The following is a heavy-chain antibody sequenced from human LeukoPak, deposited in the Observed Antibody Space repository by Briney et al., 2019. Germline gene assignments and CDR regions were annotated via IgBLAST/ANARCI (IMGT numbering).Heavy chain of an antibody. Sequence: GGSLRLSCAASGFTLSTYFMQWVREAPGKGVEWVADIASDGSHTLYVEHVKGRFTICRDNSKKTLYLQMNSLRAEDTAVYFCARERQDTILHSGAFDIWGQGTMVTVSS. J-gene: IGHJ3*02. CDR2: IASDGSHT. V-gene: IGHV3-30-3*01. CDR1: GFTLSTYF. D-gene: IGHD2-21*01. CDR3: ARERQDTILHSGAFDI.